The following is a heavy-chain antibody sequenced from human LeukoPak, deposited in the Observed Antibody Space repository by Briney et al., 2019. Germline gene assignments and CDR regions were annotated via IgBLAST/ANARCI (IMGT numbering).Heavy chain of an antibody. D-gene: IGHD3-9*01. J-gene: IGHJ4*02. CDR3: ASSQSGYFVQ. CDR1: GFTFSNFY. V-gene: IGHV3-74*01. Sequence: GGSLRLSCAASGFTFSNFYMHWVRQAPGKGLVWVSRLNNDGSSTNYADSVKGRFTISRDNAKNTLYLQMNSLRAEDTAVYFCASSQSGYFVQWGQGTQVTVSS. CDR2: LNNDGSST.